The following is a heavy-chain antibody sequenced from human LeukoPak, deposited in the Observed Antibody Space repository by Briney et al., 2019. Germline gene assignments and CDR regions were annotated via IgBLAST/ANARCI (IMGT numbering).Heavy chain of an antibody. CDR3: ASAGRGYSGYAFT. J-gene: IGHJ5*02. D-gene: IGHD5-12*01. CDR1: GGSISSYY. V-gene: IGHV4-59*01. CDR2: IYYSGST. Sequence: SETLSLTCTVSGGSISSYYWSWIRQPPGKGLEWIGYIYYSGSTNYNPSLESRVTISVDTSKNQFSLKLSSVTAADTAVYYCASAGRGYSGYAFTWGQGTLVTVSS.